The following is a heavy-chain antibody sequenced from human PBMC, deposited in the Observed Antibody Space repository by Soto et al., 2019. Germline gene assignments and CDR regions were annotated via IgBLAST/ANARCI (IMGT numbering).Heavy chain of an antibody. D-gene: IGHD2-15*01. Sequence: EVQLVESGGDLVQPGGSLRLSCAASGFDVSTNYMTWVRQAPGRGLEWVSVIFRAGRTFYANSVKGRFTISRHDSDNTLSLQMNSLRPEDTAVYFCARASEYCSAATCSPCAFDVWGRGTMVTVSS. V-gene: IGHV3-53*04. CDR2: IFRAGRT. CDR3: ARASEYCSAATCSPCAFDV. J-gene: IGHJ3*01. CDR1: GFDVSTNY.